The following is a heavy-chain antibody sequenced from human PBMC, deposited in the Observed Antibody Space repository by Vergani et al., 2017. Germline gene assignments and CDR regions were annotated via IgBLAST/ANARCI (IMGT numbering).Heavy chain of an antibody. J-gene: IGHJ4*02. CDR1: GGSISSYY. CDR3: ARRAYYYGSGSYYNGYYFDY. Sequence: QVQLQESGPGLVKPSETLSLTCTVSGGSISSYYWSWIRQPPGXGLEWIGYIYYSGSTNYNPSLKSRVTISVDTSKNQFSRKLSSVTAADTAVYYCARRAYYYGSGSYYNGYYFDYWGQGTLVTVSS. CDR2: IYYSGST. V-gene: IGHV4-59*08. D-gene: IGHD3-10*01.